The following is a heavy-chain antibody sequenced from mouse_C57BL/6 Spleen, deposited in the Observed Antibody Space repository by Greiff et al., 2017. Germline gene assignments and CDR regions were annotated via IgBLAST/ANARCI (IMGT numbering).Heavy chain of an antibody. CDR1: GYSFTGYF. V-gene: IGHV1-20*01. CDR3: ARGEGDYYGGNYLPFAY. J-gene: IGHJ3*01. Sequence: VQLQQSGPELVKPGDSVKISCKASGYSFTGYFMNWVMQSHGKSLEWIGRINPYNGDTFYNQKFKGKATLTVDKSSSTAHMELRSLTSEDSAVYYSARGEGDYYGGNYLPFAYWGQGTMVTVSA. D-gene: IGHD1-1*01. CDR2: INPYNGDT.